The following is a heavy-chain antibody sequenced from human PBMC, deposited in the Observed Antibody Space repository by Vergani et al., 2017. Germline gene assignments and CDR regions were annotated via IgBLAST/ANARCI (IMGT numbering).Heavy chain of an antibody. J-gene: IGHJ6*03. V-gene: IGHV3-15*01. CDR1: GFTFSNAW. Sequence: EVQLVESGGGLVKPGGSLRLSCAASGFTFSNAWMSWVRQAPGKGLEWVGRIKSKTDGGTTDYAAPVKGRFTISRDDSKNTLYLQMNSLKTEDTAVYYCTTEGTDYYYYYYTDVWGKGTTVTVSS. CDR2: IKSKTDGGTT. CDR3: TTEGTDYYYYYYTDV. D-gene: IGHD1-1*01.